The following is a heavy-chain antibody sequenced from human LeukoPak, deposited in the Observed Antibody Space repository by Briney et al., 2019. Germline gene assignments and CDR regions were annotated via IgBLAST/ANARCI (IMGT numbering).Heavy chain of an antibody. J-gene: IGHJ4*02. CDR2: ISYSGST. Sequence: SETLSLTCTVSGDSISSSSYSCGWIRQPPGKGLEWIGTISYSGSTYYNPSLKSRVTISVDTSKNQFSLMLRSVTAADAAVYYCARHVTTVVTDFDNWGQGTLVTVSS. CDR3: ARHVTTVVTDFDN. V-gene: IGHV4-39*01. CDR1: GDSISSSSYS. D-gene: IGHD4-23*01.